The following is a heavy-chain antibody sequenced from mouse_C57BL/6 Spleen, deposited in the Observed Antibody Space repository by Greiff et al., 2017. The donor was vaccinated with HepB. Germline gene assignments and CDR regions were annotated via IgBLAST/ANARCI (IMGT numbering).Heavy chain of an antibody. V-gene: IGHV3-6*01. CDR2: ISYDGSN. D-gene: IGHD1-1*01. Sequence: EVKLLESGPGLVKPSQSLSLTCSVTGYSITSGYYWNWIRQFPGNKLEWMGYISYDGSNNYNPSLKNRISITRDTSKNQFFLKLNSVTTEDTATYYCARDPTTGYAMDYWGQGTSVTVSS. J-gene: IGHJ4*01. CDR1: GYSITSGYY. CDR3: ARDPTTGYAMDY.